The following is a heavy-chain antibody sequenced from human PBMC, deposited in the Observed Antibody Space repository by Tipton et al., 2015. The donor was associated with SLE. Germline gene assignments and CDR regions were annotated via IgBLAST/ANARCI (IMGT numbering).Heavy chain of an antibody. CDR1: GFSFSNYW. V-gene: IGHV4-59*08. CDR3: ARSSSGYYVDY. CDR2: VSYSGST. J-gene: IGHJ4*02. Sequence: LRLSCAASGFSFSNYWMSWVRQAPGKGLEWVGYVSYSGSTNYNPSLKSRVTISVDTSKNQFSLRLSSVTAADTAVYYCARSSSGYYVDYWGQGTLVTVSS. D-gene: IGHD3-22*01.